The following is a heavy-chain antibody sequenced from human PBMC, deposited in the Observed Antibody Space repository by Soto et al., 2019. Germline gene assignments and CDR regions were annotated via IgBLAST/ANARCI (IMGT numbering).Heavy chain of an antibody. Sequence: SETLSLTCTDSGGSISSGDYYWSWIRQPPGKGLEWIGYIYYSGSTYYNPSLKSRVTISVDTSKNQFSLKLSSVTAADTAVYYCARDPALGGYSYGGVYWGQGTLVAVSS. CDR1: GGSISSGDYY. D-gene: IGHD5-18*01. J-gene: IGHJ4*02. CDR2: IYYSGST. CDR3: ARDPALGGYSYGGVY. V-gene: IGHV4-30-4*01.